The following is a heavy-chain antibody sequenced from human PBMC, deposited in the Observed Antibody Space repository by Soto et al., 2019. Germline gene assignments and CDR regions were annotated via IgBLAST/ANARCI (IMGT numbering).Heavy chain of an antibody. Sequence: QVQLQESGPGLVKPSQTLSLTCTVSGGSISSGGYYWSWIRQHPGKGLEWIAYIYYTGSTYYNPSLKSRLTISVDRSKNQFSLRLSSVTAAETAVYYCARVPEGSGSYRYYYYYYMDVWGKGTTVTVSS. D-gene: IGHD3-10*01. CDR2: IYYTGST. CDR3: ARVPEGSGSYRYYYYYYMDV. CDR1: GGSISSGGYY. J-gene: IGHJ6*03. V-gene: IGHV4-31*03.